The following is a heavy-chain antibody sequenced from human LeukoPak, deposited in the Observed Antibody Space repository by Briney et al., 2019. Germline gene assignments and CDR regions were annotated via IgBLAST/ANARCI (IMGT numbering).Heavy chain of an antibody. D-gene: IGHD1-26*01. J-gene: IGHJ4*02. V-gene: IGHV3-7*05. CDR1: GFTFSNYW. CDR3: ARGSAWGRGSYDY. CDR2: INQYGSEK. Sequence: PGGSLRLSCAASGFTFSNYWMKWVRQAPGKGLEWVANINQYGSEKYYVDFVKGRFTISRDNAKNSLYLQMNALRVDDTAVYYCARGSAWGRGSYDYWGQGTLVTVSS.